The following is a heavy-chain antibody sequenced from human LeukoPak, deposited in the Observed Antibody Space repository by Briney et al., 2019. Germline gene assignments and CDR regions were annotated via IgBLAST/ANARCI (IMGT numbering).Heavy chain of an antibody. CDR2: IRSKAYGGTT. J-gene: IGHJ4*02. CDR1: GFTVSSNY. V-gene: IGHV3-49*04. Sequence: GSLRLSCAASGFTVSSNYMSWVRQAPGKGLEWVGFIRSKAYGGTTEYAASVKGRFTISRDDSKSIAYLQMNTLKTEDTAVYYCTTSLGYCSSTSCFDFDYWGQGTLVTVSS. CDR3: TTSLGYCSSTSCFDFDY. D-gene: IGHD2-2*01.